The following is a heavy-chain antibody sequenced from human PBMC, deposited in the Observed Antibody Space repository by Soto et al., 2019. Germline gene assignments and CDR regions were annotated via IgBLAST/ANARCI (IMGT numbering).Heavy chain of an antibody. CDR2: INVYNGNT. CDR1: GYTFTNYG. V-gene: IGHV1-18*01. J-gene: IGHJ5*02. CDR3: ARGVGSGSYYNQYNWFDP. Sequence: QVQLVQSGGEVKKPGASVKVSCKASGYTFTNYGISWVRQAPGQGLEWMGWINVYNGNTKYAQKVQGRVTMTTDTXTXTXDLALRSLRSDDTAVYYCARGVGSGSYYNQYNWFDPWGQGTLVTVSS. D-gene: IGHD3-10*01.